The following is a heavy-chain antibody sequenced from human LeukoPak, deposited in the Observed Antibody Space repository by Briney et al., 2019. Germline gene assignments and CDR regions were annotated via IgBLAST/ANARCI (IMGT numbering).Heavy chain of an antibody. V-gene: IGHV1-46*01. CDR3: ARLSQQTLDI. CDR1: GYTFTTYY. Sequence: ASVKVSCKASGYTFTTYYMHWVRQAPGQGLEWMGIIDPSGGSTSYAQKFQGRVTMTRDTSTSTVYMELSSLRSDDTAVYYSARLSQQTLDIWGQGTLVTVSS. J-gene: IGHJ3*02. CDR2: IDPSGGST.